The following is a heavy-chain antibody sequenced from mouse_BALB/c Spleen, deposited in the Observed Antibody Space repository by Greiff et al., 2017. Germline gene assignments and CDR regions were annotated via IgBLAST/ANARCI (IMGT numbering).Heavy chain of an antibody. CDR1: GFTFSSYA. V-gene: IGHV5-6-5*01. D-gene: IGHD1-2*01. J-gene: IGHJ2*01. CDR2: ISSGGST. Sequence: EVHLVESGGGLVKPGGSLKLSCAASGFTFSSYAMSWVRQTPEKRLEWVASISSGGSTYYPDSVKGRFTISRDNARNILYLQMSSLRSEDTAMYYCAREGIYYGYYFDYWGQGTTLTVSS. CDR3: AREGIYYGYYFDY.